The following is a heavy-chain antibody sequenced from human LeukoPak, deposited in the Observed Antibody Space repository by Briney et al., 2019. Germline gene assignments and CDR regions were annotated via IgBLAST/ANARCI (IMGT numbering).Heavy chain of an antibody. V-gene: IGHV2-26*01. Sequence: ESGPVLVKPTETLTLTCTVSGFSLSNARMGVSWIRQPPGKALEWLAHIFSNGEKSYSTSLKSRLTISKDTSKSQVVLTMTNMDPVDTATYYCAREGWYCSGGGCYRRRFYFDYWGQGTLVTVSS. CDR2: IFSNGEK. J-gene: IGHJ4*02. CDR3: AREGWYCSGGGCYRRRFYFDY. D-gene: IGHD2-15*01. CDR1: GFSLSNARMG.